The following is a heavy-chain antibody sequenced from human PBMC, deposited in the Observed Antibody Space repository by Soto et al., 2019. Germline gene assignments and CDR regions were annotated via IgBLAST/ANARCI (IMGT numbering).Heavy chain of an antibody. J-gene: IGHJ4*02. V-gene: IGHV1-69*13. Sequence: SVKVSCKASGGTFSSYAISWVRQAPGQGLEWMGGIIPIFGTANYAQKFQGRVTITADESTSTAYMELSSLRSEDTAVYYCARDSGYYDSSGYPASRGGPDYFDYWGQGTLVTVPQ. CDR3: ARDSGYYDSSGYPASRGGPDYFDY. CDR1: GGTFSSYA. CDR2: IIPIFGTA. D-gene: IGHD3-22*01.